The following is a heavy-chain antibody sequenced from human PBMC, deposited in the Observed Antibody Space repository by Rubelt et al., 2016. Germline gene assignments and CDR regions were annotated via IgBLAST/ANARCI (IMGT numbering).Heavy chain of an antibody. D-gene: IGHD3-10*01. V-gene: IGHV4-39*07. Sequence: QLQLQESGPGLVKASETLSLTCTVSGGSISSGVYYWAWVRQPPGKGLEGIGEINHSGSTSYNPSLQRRVTISVDTSKNPCSLKLNSVTAADTDIYFWARGTDASGSYYPLNYWGQGTLVTVSS. J-gene: IGHJ4*02. CDR2: INHSGST. CDR1: GGSISSGVYY. CDR3: ARGTDASGSYYPLNY.